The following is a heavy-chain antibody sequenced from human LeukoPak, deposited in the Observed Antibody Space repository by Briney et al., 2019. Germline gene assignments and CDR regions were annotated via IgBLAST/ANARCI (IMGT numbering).Heavy chain of an antibody. CDR2: ISGNGLST. CDR1: GLTFSNYA. D-gene: IGHD6-6*01. V-gene: IGHV3-23*01. CDR3: AKEDGSSRPNYYCDY. J-gene: IGHJ4*02. Sequence: GGSLRLSCAATGLTFSNYAMTWVRQAPGEGLEWVSAISGNGLSTYYADSVKGRFTISRDNSKGTLYLQMNSLRAEDTAVYYCAKEDGSSRPNYYCDYWGKGTLVTVSS.